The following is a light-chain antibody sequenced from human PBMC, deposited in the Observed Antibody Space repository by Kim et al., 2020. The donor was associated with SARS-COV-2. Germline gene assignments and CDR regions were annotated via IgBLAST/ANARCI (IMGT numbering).Light chain of an antibody. Sequence: QAGLTQPPSVSKGLRQTATLTCTGNSNDIGNQGAAWLQQHQGHPPKLLSYVNNNRPSGISERFSASRSGNTASLTITGLQPEDEADYYCSTWDSSLSAWVFGGGTQLTVL. CDR2: VNN. CDR3: STWDSSLSAWV. J-gene: IGLJ3*02. CDR1: SNDIGNQG. V-gene: IGLV10-54*01.